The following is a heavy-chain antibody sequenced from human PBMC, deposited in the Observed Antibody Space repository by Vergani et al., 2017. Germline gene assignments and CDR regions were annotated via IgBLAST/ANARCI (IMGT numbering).Heavy chain of an antibody. Sequence: QLQLPESGPGLVKPSETLSLTCTVSGGSLSSSSYYWGWIRQPPGKGLEWIGSIYYSGSTYYNPSLKSRVTISVDTSKNQFSLKLSSVTAADTAVYYCARQVLLWFGELGGYFDYWGQGTLVTVSS. J-gene: IGHJ4*02. CDR1: GGSLSSSSYY. CDR3: ARQVLLWFGELGGYFDY. D-gene: IGHD3-10*01. CDR2: IYYSGST. V-gene: IGHV4-39*01.